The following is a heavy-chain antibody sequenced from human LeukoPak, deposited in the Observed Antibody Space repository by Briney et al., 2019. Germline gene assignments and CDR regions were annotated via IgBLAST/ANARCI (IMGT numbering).Heavy chain of an antibody. CDR1: GFTFDDYA. CDR3: ARDLIDQNWFDP. J-gene: IGHJ5*02. CDR2: INWNGGRI. Sequence: PGGSLRLSCAASGFTFDDYAMHWVRQVPGKGLEWVSGINWNGGRIGYADSVMGRFTISRDNAKNSLYLQMNSLRAEDTAVYYCARDLIDQNWFDPWGQGTLVTVSS. D-gene: IGHD2-8*01. V-gene: IGHV3-9*01.